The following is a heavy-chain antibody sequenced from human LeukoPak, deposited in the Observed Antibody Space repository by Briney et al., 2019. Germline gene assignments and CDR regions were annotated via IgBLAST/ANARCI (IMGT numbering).Heavy chain of an antibody. CDR2: IIPIFGTA. CDR3: ARLTWAELLWFGEPSYYYGMDV. D-gene: IGHD3-10*01. Sequence: SVNVSCMSSGGTFSSYAISWVRQAPGQGLEWMGGIIPIFGTANYAQKFQGRVTITADESTSTAYMELSSLRSEDTAVYYCARLTWAELLWFGEPSYYYGMDVWGQGTTVTVSS. J-gene: IGHJ6*02. V-gene: IGHV1-69*13. CDR1: GGTFSSYA.